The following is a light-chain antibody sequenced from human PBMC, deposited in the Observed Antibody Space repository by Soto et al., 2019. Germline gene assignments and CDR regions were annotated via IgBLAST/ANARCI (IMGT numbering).Light chain of an antibody. J-gene: IGKJ4*01. CDR1: QSISTT. V-gene: IGKV3-15*01. CDR3: QQYNSWVT. CDR2: GAS. Sequence: EIVLTQSPVTLSVSPGERATLSCRASQSISTTLVWYQQKPGQALRLLIYGASTRATGVPARFSGSGSGTEFTLTISSLQSEDFAVYYCQQYNSWVTFGGGTKVEIK.